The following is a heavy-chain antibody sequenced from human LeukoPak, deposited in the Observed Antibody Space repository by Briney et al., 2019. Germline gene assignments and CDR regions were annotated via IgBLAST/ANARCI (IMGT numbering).Heavy chain of an antibody. CDR1: GYTFTTYY. J-gene: IGHJ3*02. CDR2: INPKSGGT. D-gene: IGHD6-19*01. V-gene: IGHV1-2*02. Sequence: GASVKVSCKASGYTFTTYYIHWVRQAPGQGLEWMGCINPKSGGTNYAQKFQGRVTMTTDTSITTAYMELNRLTSDNTAVYYCARGHISVAAHDDAFDIWGQGTMVTVSS. CDR3: ARGHISVAAHDDAFDI.